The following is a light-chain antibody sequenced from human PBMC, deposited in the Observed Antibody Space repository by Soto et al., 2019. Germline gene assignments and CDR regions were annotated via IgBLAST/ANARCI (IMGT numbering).Light chain of an antibody. J-gene: IGLJ1*01. CDR3: SPYTSTSTLYV. Sequence: QSALTQPASVSGSPGQSITISCTGTSSDVAGYNYVSWYQQHPGKAPKLMIYDVSNRPSGVSNRFSGSKSGNTASLTISGLQAEDEADYYCSPYTSTSTLYVFGTGTKLTVL. CDR2: DVS. V-gene: IGLV2-14*01. CDR1: SSDVAGYNY.